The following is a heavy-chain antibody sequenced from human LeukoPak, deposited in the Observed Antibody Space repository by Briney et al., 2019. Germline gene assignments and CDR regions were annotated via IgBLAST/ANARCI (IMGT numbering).Heavy chain of an antibody. CDR3: AKGGFRCDFCGSGDDY. J-gene: IGHJ4*02. V-gene: IGHV3-23*01. D-gene: IGHD3-3*01. CDR2: ISGSGGST. CDR1: GFTFSSYA. Sequence: GGSLRLSCAASGFTFSSYAMSWVRQAPGKGLEWVSAISGSGGSTYYADSVKGRFTISRDNSKNTLYLQMNSLRAEDTAVYYCAKGGFRCDFCGSGDDYWGQGTLVTVSS.